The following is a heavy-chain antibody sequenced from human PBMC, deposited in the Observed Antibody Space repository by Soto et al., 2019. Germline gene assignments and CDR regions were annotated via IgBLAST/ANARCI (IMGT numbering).Heavy chain of an antibody. CDR1: GYTLTELS. Sequence: ASVKVSCKVSGYTLTELSMHWVRQAPGKGLEWMGGFDPEDGETIYAQKFQGRVTMTEDTSTDTAYMELSSLRSEDTAVYYCATGLAWPYYFDYWGQGTLVTVSS. V-gene: IGHV1-24*01. J-gene: IGHJ4*02. CDR3: ATGLAWPYYFDY. CDR2: FDPEDGET. D-gene: IGHD3-9*01.